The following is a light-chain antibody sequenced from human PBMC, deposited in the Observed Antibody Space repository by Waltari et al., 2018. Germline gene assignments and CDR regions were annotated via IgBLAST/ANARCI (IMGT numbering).Light chain of an antibody. CDR2: DNN. CDR3: GTWDSSLSAVV. Sequence: QSVLTQPPSVSAAPGQKVTISCSGSSSNIGNSYVSWYQQPPGTAPKLLIYDNNHRPSGIPDRFAGSKSGTSATLGITGLQTGDEADYYCGTWDSSLSAVVFGGGTKLTVL. V-gene: IGLV1-51*01. CDR1: SSNIGNSY. J-gene: IGLJ2*01.